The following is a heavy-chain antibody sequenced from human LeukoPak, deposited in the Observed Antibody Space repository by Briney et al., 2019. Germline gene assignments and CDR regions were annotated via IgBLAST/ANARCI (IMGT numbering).Heavy chain of an antibody. CDR2: IKEDGSQI. Sequence: GGSLRLSCAGTGFTFSKYWMNWVRQAPGKGLEWVANIKEDGSQIYYADSVKGRFTISRDNPKNSVSLQMNSLRAEDTAVYYCAGSSGWLFDYWGQGTLVAVSS. J-gene: IGHJ4*02. D-gene: IGHD3-22*01. V-gene: IGHV3-7*01. CDR3: AGSSGWLFDY. CDR1: GFTFSKYW.